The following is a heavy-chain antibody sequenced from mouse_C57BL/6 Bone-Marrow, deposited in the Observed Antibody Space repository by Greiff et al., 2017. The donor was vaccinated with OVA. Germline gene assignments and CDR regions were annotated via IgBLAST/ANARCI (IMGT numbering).Heavy chain of an antibody. CDR1: GYTFTSYG. J-gene: IGHJ2*01. V-gene: IGHV1-81*01. D-gene: IGHD1-1*01. Sequence: VKLVESGAELARPGASVKLSCKASGYTFTSYGISWVKQRTGQGLEWIGEIYPRSGNTYYNEKFKGKATLTADKSSSTAYMELRSLTSEDSAVYFCARTDYYCSSYEDDYWGQGTTLTVSS. CDR2: IYPRSGNT. CDR3: ARTDYYCSSYEDDY.